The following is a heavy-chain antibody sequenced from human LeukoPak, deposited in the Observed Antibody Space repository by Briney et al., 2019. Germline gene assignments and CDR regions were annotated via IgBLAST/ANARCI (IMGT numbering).Heavy chain of an antibody. CDR1: GFTFSDYA. CDR2: ICSGGDGT. CDR3: AKDVRYDGSNTANYFDY. D-gene: IGHD4-23*01. J-gene: IGHJ4*02. Sequence: PGGSLRLSCAASGFTFSDYAMNWVRQAPGKGLEWVSTICSGGDGTSYADSVKGRFTISRDNSKNTLYLRVTSLRAEDTAVYYCAKDVRYDGSNTANYFDYWGQGALVTVSS. V-gene: IGHV3-23*01.